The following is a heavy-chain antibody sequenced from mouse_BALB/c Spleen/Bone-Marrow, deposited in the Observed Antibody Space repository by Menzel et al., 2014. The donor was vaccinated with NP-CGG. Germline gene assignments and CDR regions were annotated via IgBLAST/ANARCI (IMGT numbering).Heavy chain of an antibody. CDR3: ARRGVYDYPWFVY. Sequence: QVQLQQSGAELARPGASVKMSCRASGYTFTTYTVHWVKQRPGQGLEWIGYINPSSDYTNYKQKFKDKATLTADKSSSTAYMQLSSLTSEDSAVYYCARRGVYDYPWFVYWGQGTLVTVSA. CDR2: INPSSDYT. D-gene: IGHD2-4*01. J-gene: IGHJ3*01. CDR1: GYTFTTYT. V-gene: IGHV1-4*01.